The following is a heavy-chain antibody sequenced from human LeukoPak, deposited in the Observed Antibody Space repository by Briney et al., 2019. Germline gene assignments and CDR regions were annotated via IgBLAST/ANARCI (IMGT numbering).Heavy chain of an antibody. CDR1: GGSISSYY. CDR3: AKWRFSGWYPPLDY. D-gene: IGHD6-19*01. J-gene: IGHJ4*02. CDR2: TYYSGST. Sequence: SETLSLTCTVSGGSISSYYWSWIRQPPGKGLEWIGYTYYSGSTIYNPSLKSRVTISVDTSKNQFSLKLISVTAADTAVYYCAKWRFSGWYPPLDYWGQGTLVTVSS. V-gene: IGHV4-59*01.